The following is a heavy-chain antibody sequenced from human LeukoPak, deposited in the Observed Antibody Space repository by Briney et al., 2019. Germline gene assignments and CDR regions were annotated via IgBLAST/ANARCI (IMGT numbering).Heavy chain of an antibody. Sequence: ASVKVSCKASGYTFTSYDINWVRQATGQGLEWMGWMNPNSGNTGYAQKFQGRVTMTRNTFISTAYMELSSLRSEDTAVYYCARARGSIAARRGNWFDPWGQGTLVTVSS. CDR2: MNPNSGNT. V-gene: IGHV1-8*01. CDR1: GYTFTSYD. CDR3: ARARGSIAARRGNWFDP. J-gene: IGHJ5*02. D-gene: IGHD6-6*01.